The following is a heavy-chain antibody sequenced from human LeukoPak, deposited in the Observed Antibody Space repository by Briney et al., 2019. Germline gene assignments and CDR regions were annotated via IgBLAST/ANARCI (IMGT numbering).Heavy chain of an antibody. Sequence: GGSLRLSCAASGFTFSSYAMHWVRQAPGKGLEWVAVISYDGSNKYYADSVKGRFTISRDNSKNTLYLQMNSLRAEDTAVYYCARDGDPPAALYYYYYMDVWGKGTTVTVSS. CDR2: ISYDGSNK. J-gene: IGHJ6*03. CDR1: GFTFSSYA. V-gene: IGHV3-30-3*01. CDR3: ARDGDPPAALYYYYYMDV. D-gene: IGHD2-2*01.